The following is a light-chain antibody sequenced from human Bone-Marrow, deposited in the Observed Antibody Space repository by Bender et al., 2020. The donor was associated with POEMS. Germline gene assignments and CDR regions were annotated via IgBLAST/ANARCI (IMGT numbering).Light chain of an antibody. CDR1: SNDVGGYKY. CDR3: SSYTSSDTGV. Sequence: QSALTQPPSASGSPGQSVTISCTGTSNDVGGYKYVSWYQQHPGKAPKLLIYGVNQRPSGVPDRFSGCKSGNTASLTVSGLQAEDEADYYCSSYTSSDTGVFGTGTKVTVL. J-gene: IGLJ1*01. V-gene: IGLV2-8*01. CDR2: GVN.